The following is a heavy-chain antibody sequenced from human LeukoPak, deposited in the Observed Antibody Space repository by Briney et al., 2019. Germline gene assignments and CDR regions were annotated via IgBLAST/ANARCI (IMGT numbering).Heavy chain of an antibody. D-gene: IGHD6-19*01. Sequence: GGSLRLSCAASGFTFNSYAMYWVRQAPGKGLEWVSGIFGSGGSAHYADSVKGRFTISRDNSKNTVYLQMDSLRVGDTAVYYCGKTTTGYSSGRYPGWPVDYWGQGTLVTVSS. CDR3: GKTTTGYSSGRYPGWPVDY. CDR2: IFGSGGSA. CDR1: GFTFNSYA. V-gene: IGHV3-23*01. J-gene: IGHJ4*02.